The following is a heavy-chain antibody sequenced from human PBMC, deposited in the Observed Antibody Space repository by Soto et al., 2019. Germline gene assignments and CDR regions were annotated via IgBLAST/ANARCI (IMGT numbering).Heavy chain of an antibody. CDR1: GTSFSSYT. V-gene: IGHV1-69*04. Sequence: QVQLLQSGAEVKMPGSSVKVSCQSSGTSFSSYTLSWVRQAPGQGLEWMGRVIPIAGMTNYAQKFQGRVMITADISTSTGYLELSRLRSDDTAVYYCARGGCTSSSCLNWFDSWGQGTLVTVSS. J-gene: IGHJ5*01. D-gene: IGHD2-2*01. CDR2: VIPIAGMT. CDR3: ARGGCTSSSCLNWFDS.